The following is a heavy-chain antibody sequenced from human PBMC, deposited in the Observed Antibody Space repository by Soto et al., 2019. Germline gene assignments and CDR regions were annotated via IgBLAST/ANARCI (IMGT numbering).Heavy chain of an antibody. J-gene: IGHJ4*02. Sequence: QVQLQQWGAGLLKPSETLSLTCAVYGGSFSGYYWSWIRQPPGKGLEWIGEINHSGGINYNPSLKSRVTISVDTSKDLFSLKLSSVTAADTSVYYCAGVPPPDYGDYVFDYWGQGTLVTVSS. CDR2: INHSGGI. CDR1: GGSFSGYY. D-gene: IGHD4-17*01. CDR3: AGVPPPDYGDYVFDY. V-gene: IGHV4-34*01.